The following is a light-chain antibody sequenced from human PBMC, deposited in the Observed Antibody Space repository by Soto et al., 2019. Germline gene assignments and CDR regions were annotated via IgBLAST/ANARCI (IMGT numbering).Light chain of an antibody. CDR3: QQSYSTPRLT. J-gene: IGKJ4*01. CDR2: AAS. CDR1: QGISNY. V-gene: IGKV1-27*01. Sequence: DIQMTESASSMSASVGDRVTITCWASQGISNYLAWYQQQPGKVPKLLIYAASTLQSGVPSRFSGSGSGTDFTLTISSLQPQDFATYYCQQSYSTPRLTFGGGTKVDIK.